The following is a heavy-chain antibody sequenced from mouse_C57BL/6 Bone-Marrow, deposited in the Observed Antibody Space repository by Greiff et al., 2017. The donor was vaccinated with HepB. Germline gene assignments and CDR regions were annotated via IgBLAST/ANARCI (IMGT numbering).Heavy chain of an antibody. CDR1: GFTFSDYG. CDR2: ISNLAYSI. CDR3: ARNYGSSYGGFYAMDY. D-gene: IGHD1-1*01. Sequence: EVKVEESGGGLVQPGGSLKLSCAASGFTFSDYGMAWVRQAPRKGPEWVAFISNLAYSIYYADTVTGRFTISRENAKNTLYLEMSSLRSEDTAMYYCARNYGSSYGGFYAMDYWGQGTSVTVSS. V-gene: IGHV5-15*04. J-gene: IGHJ4*01.